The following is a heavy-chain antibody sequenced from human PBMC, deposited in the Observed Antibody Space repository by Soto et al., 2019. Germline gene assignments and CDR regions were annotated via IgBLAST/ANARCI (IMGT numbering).Heavy chain of an antibody. CDR1: GGTFSSYA. CDR2: IIPIFGTA. D-gene: IGHD3-22*01. V-gene: IGHV1-69*13. CDR3: ARENYYDSSGYYSYGMDV. J-gene: IGHJ6*02. Sequence: SVKVSCKASGGTFSSYAISWVRQAPGQGLEWMGGIIPIFGTANYAQKFQGRVTITADESTSTAYMELSSLRSEDTAVYYCARENYYDSSGYYSYGMDVWGQGTTVTVSS.